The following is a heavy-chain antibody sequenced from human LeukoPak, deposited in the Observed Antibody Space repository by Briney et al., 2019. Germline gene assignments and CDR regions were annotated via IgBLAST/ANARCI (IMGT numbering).Heavy chain of an antibody. D-gene: IGHD4-23*01. V-gene: IGHV3-7*01. CDR2: IRQRGSDK. CDR3: ARGRYGGNSYYFDY. CDR1: GFTFSDYW. Sequence: GGSLRLSCAASGFTFSDYWMSWVRQAPGKGLEWVANIRQRGSDKYYVDSVKGRFTISRDNAENSLYLQVNSLRAEDTAVYYCARGRYGGNSYYFDYWGQGTLVTVSS. J-gene: IGHJ4*02.